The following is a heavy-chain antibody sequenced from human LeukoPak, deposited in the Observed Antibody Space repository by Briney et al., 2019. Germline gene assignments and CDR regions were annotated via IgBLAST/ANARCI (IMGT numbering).Heavy chain of an antibody. D-gene: IGHD2-8*01. J-gene: IGHJ5*02. Sequence: SETLSLTCTVSGGSISSYYWSWTRQPAGKGLEWIGRIYTSGSTNYNPSLKSRVTMSVDTSKNQFSLKLSSVTAADTAVYYCARDRLMVYAGPWFDPWGQGTLVTVSS. V-gene: IGHV4-4*07. CDR1: GGSISSYY. CDR3: ARDRLMVYAGPWFDP. CDR2: IYTSGST.